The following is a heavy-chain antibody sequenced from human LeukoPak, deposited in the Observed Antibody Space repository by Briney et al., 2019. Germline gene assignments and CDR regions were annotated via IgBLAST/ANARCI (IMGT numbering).Heavy chain of an antibody. J-gene: IGHJ6*02. D-gene: IGHD3-22*01. Sequence: GGSLRLSCAASGFTFSSYGMHWVRQAPGKGLEWVAVIWYDGSNKYYADSVKGRFTISRDNSKNTLYLQMNSLRAEDTAVYYCARDVSITMIAVVSYGMDVWGQGTTVTVSS. CDR2: IWYDGSNK. CDR3: ARDVSITMIAVVSYGMDV. CDR1: GFTFSSYG. V-gene: IGHV3-33*08.